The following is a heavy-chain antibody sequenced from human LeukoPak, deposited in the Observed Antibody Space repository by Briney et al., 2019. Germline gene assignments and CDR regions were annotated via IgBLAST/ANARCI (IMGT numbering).Heavy chain of an antibody. J-gene: IGHJ4*02. D-gene: IGHD3-3*01. CDR1: GFTFSSYA. Sequence: PGGSLRLSCAASGFTFSSYAMSWVRQAPGKGLEWVSAIRGSGGSTYYADSVKGRFTISRDNSKNTLYLQMNSLRAEDTAVYYCATDLTAYYDFWSGYYLEDYWGQGTLVTVFS. V-gene: IGHV3-23*01. CDR3: ATDLTAYYDFWSGYYLEDY. CDR2: IRGSGGST.